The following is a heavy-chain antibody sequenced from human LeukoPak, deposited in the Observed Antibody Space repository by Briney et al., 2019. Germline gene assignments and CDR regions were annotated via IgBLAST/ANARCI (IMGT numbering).Heavy chain of an antibody. D-gene: IGHD1-26*01. CDR1: GYTFTSYG. Sequence: ASVNLSCKASGYTFTSYGISWVRQAPGQGLEWMGWISAYNGNTNYAQKLQGRVTMTTDTSTSTAYMELRSLRSDDTAVYYCARDLPGELLLYWGQGTLVTVSS. CDR3: ARDLPGELLLY. CDR2: ISAYNGNT. V-gene: IGHV1-18*01. J-gene: IGHJ4*02.